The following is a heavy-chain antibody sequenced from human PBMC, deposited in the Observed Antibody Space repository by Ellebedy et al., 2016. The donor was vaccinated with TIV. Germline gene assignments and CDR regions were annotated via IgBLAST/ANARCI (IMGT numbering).Heavy chain of an antibody. CDR2: INPTTGNS. Sequence: ASVKVSCKASGYTFTSYYFYWVRQAPGQGLEWMGIINPTTGNSNYAQKFQGRVTMTRDTSTSTVYMALSSLRSEDTAVYYCARVDNYYYDSSGYYYTYWGQGTLVTVSS. CDR3: ARVDNYYYDSSGYYYTY. D-gene: IGHD3-22*01. J-gene: IGHJ4*02. V-gene: IGHV1-46*01. CDR1: GYTFTSYY.